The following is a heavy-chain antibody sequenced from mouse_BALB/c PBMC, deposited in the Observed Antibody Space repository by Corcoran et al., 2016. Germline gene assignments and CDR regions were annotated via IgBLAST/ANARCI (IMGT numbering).Heavy chain of an antibody. V-gene: IGHV4-1*02. CDR2: INPESSTI. Sequence: EVKLLESGGGMVQPGGSLRISCGATGFDFSRYCMCRVRQAPGKGIEWIGEINPESSTINYTPTLKDKNIINRDNAKNKLELQMSNVGSADTNLYYCATAYYRYDPDYWGQGTTLTVSS. CDR3: ATAYYRYDPDY. CDR1: GFDFSRYC. D-gene: IGHD2-14*01. J-gene: IGHJ2*01.